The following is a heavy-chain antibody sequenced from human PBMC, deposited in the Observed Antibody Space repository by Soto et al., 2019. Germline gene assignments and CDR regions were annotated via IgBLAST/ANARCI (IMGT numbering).Heavy chain of an antibody. Sequence: SETLSLTCIVSGGSIRGSHWSWIRQSAAKGLEWIGRIYASGTTNYNPSLKTRVTMSVDASKNQFSLDLKSVTAADAAVYYCVKNYRSDGPGWFDPWGQGILVTVSS. CDR2: IYASGTT. V-gene: IGHV4-4*07. CDR1: GGSIRGSH. D-gene: IGHD3-16*02. J-gene: IGHJ5*02. CDR3: VKNYRSDGPGWFDP.